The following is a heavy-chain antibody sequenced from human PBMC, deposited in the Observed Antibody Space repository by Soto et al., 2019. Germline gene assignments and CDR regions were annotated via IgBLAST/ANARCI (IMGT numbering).Heavy chain of an antibody. CDR1: GFTFSSYG. Sequence: GGSLRLSCAASGFTFSSYGMHWVRQAPGKGLEWVAVISYDGSNKYYANSVKGRFTISRDNSKNTLYLQMNSLRAEDTAVYYCVSGIAVAPMPYYYYMDVWGKGTTVTVSS. D-gene: IGHD6-19*01. CDR2: ISYDGSNK. V-gene: IGHV3-30*03. CDR3: VSGIAVAPMPYYYYMDV. J-gene: IGHJ6*03.